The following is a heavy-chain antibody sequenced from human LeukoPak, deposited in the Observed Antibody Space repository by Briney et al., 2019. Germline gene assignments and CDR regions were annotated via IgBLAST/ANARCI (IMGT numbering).Heavy chain of an antibody. Sequence: SETLSLTCTVSGGSISSSSYYWGWIRQPPGKGLEWIGYIYYSGSTNYKPSLKSRVTISVDTSRNQFSLKLRSVNAADTAVYYCARGGYYGSGNDFRFDPWGQGTLVTVSS. J-gene: IGHJ5*02. V-gene: IGHV4-61*05. CDR2: IYYSGST. CDR1: GGSISSSSYY. CDR3: ARGGYYGSGNDFRFDP. D-gene: IGHD3-10*01.